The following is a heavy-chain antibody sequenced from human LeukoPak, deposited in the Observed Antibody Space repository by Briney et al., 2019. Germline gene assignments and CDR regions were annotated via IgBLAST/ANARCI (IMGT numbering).Heavy chain of an antibody. D-gene: IGHD6-19*01. V-gene: IGHV3-48*03. CDR3: ARDNPLYSSGWSLFVAFDI. Sequence: GGSLRLSCAASGFTFSSYEMNWVRQAPGKGLEWVSYISSSGSTIYYADSVKGRFTISTDNATNSLYLQMNSLRAEDTAVYYCARDNPLYSSGWSLFVAFDIWGQGTMVTVSS. CDR2: ISSSGSTI. CDR1: GFTFSSYE. J-gene: IGHJ3*02.